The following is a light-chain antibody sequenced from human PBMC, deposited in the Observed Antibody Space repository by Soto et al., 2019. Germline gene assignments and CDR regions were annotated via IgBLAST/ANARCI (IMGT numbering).Light chain of an antibody. J-gene: IGLJ3*02. CDR3: AAWDDSLNVWV. CDR1: SSNIGNNA. V-gene: IGLV1-36*01. Sequence: QSVLTQPPSVSEAPRQRVTISCSGSSSNIGNNAVNWYQQLPGKALKLLIYYDDLLPSGVSDRFSGSKSGTSASLAISGLQSEDEADSYCAAWDDSLNVWVFGGGTKVTVL. CDR2: YDD.